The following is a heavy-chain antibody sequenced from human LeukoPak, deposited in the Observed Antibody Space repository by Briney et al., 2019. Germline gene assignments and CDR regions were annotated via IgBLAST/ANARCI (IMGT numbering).Heavy chain of an antibody. CDR1: GFTFSSYA. V-gene: IGHV3-30-3*01. D-gene: IGHD1-26*01. J-gene: IGHJ4*02. CDR3: ARDGVSKWAIDY. Sequence: GGSLRLSCAASGFTFSSYAMHWVRQAPGKGLEWVAVISYDGSNKYYADSVKGRFTISRDNSKNTLYLQMNSLRAEDTAVYYCARDGVSKWAIDYWGQGTLVTVSS. CDR2: ISYDGSNK.